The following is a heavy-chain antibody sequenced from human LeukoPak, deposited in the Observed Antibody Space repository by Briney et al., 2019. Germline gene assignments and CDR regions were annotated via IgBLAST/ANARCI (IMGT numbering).Heavy chain of an antibody. J-gene: IGHJ4*02. CDR1: GYTFTSNY. V-gene: IGHV1-46*01. Sequence: ASVKVSCKAFGYTFTSNYMHWVRQAPGQGPEWMGVISPSGGSTTYAQKFQGRVTMTRDMSTSTVYMELSSLRSEDTAVYYCARVWGSSGWPDYWGQGTLVTVSS. D-gene: IGHD6-19*01. CDR2: ISPSGGST. CDR3: ARVWGSSGWPDY.